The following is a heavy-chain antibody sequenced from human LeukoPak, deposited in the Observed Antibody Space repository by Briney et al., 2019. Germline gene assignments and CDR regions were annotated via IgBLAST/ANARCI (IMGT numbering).Heavy chain of an antibody. J-gene: IGHJ5*02. CDR1: GYTFTDYY. CDR3: AKDSFGVVIPYNWFDP. Sequence: VASVKVSCKASGYTFTDYYLHWVRQAPGQGPEWMGWINPNSGGTKYAQKFQDRVTMTRDTSISTAYMELSRLILDDTAVYYCAKDSFGVVIPYNWFDPWGQGTLVTVSS. D-gene: IGHD3-3*01. CDR2: INPNSGGT. V-gene: IGHV1-2*02.